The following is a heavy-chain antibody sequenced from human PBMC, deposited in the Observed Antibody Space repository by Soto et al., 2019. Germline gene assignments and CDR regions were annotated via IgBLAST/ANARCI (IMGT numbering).Heavy chain of an antibody. CDR3: AKVADYGDYSNYFDY. D-gene: IGHD4-17*01. CDR2: ISWNSGSI. CDR1: GFTFDDYA. J-gene: IGHJ4*02. V-gene: IGHV3-9*01. Sequence: SLRLSCAASGFTFDDYAMHWVRQAPGKGLEWVSGISWNSGSIGYADSVKGRFTISRDNAMNSLYLQMNSLRAEDTALYYCAKVADYGDYSNYFDYWGQGTLVTVSS.